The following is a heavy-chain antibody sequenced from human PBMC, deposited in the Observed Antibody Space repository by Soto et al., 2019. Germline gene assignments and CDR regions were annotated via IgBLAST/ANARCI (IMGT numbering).Heavy chain of an antibody. CDR2: ISYDGSNK. D-gene: IGHD1-26*01. J-gene: IGHJ6*02. Sequence: GGSLRLSCAASGLAFISYGMHWFGHSPGKGLEWVAVISYDGSNKYYADSVKGRFTISRDNSKNTLFLQMNSLRAEDTAVYYCAKDLYRISLSGMDVWGQGTTVTVSS. V-gene: IGHV3-30*18. CDR1: GLAFISYG. CDR3: AKDLYRISLSGMDV.